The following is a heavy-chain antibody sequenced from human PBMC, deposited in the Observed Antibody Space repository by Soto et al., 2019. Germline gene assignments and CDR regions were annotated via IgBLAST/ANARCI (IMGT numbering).Heavy chain of an antibody. D-gene: IGHD3-22*01. V-gene: IGHV5-51*01. CDR2: VKPGDSDT. CDR1: GYSFINYW. J-gene: IGHJ4*02. Sequence: GESLKISCKGSGYSFINYWVAWVRQMPGKGLEWVGIVKPGDSDTRYSPSFQGQVTVSADKSISTAYLYWSSLNASDTAMYYCVRPDSTGYYAYWGQGTLVTVSS. CDR3: VRPDSTGYYAY.